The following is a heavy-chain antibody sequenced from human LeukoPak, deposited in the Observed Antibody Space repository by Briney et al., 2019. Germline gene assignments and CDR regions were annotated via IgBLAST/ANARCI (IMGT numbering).Heavy chain of an antibody. V-gene: IGHV1-2*06. CDR2: INPNSGGT. CDR1: GYTFTGYY. Sequence: VASVKVSCKASGYTFTGYYMHWVRQAPGQGLEWMGRINPNSGGTNYAQKFQGRVTTTRDTSISTAYMELSRLRSDDTAVYYCARELLGYCTNGVCYSRDYYDSSGMDVWGQGTTVTVSS. J-gene: IGHJ6*02. CDR3: ARELLGYCTNGVCYSRDYYDSSGMDV. D-gene: IGHD2-8*01.